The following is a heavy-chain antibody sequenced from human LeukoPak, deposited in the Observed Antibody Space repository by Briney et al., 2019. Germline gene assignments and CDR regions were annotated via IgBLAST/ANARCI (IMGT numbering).Heavy chain of an antibody. V-gene: IGHV5-10-1*01. D-gene: IGHD5-12*01. CDR3: ARGGIVATIGSDY. CDR2: IDPSDSYA. CDR1: GYRFTSYW. Sequence: GESLRISCKGSGYRFTSYWISWVRQMPGKGLEWMGRIDPSDSYANYSPSFQGHVTISADKSISTAYLQRSSLKASDTAIYYCARGGIVATIGSDYWGQGTLVTVSS. J-gene: IGHJ4*02.